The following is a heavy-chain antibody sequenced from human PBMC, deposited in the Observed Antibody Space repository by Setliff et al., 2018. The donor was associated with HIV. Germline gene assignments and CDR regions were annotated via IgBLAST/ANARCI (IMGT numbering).Heavy chain of an antibody. V-gene: IGHV4-59*11. Sequence: SETLSLTCTVSGDSISGHFWNWIRQTPDKGLEWIGRAYYNGQDDHNPSLRSRLTISVDTSKNQFSLTLTSVTTADTAVYYCARGGPVRHYYYYYYMDVWGKGTTVTVSS. J-gene: IGHJ6*03. CDR2: AYYNGQD. CDR1: GDSISGHF. D-gene: IGHD6-19*01. CDR3: ARGGPVRHYYYYYYMDV.